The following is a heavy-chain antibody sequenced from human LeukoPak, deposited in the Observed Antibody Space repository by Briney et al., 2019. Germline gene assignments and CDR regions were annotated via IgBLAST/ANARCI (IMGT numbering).Heavy chain of an antibody. CDR2: IYSSGST. Sequence: LRLSCAASGFTVSSNYMSWVRQLPGKGLEWIGYIYSSGSTYNPSLKSRVIISLDTSKNQFSLKLNSVTAADTAVYYCARGGKKTAMVTSWGQGTLVTVPS. CDR1: GFTVSSNY. V-gene: IGHV4-31*02. D-gene: IGHD5-18*01. J-gene: IGHJ4*02. CDR3: ARGGKKTAMVTS.